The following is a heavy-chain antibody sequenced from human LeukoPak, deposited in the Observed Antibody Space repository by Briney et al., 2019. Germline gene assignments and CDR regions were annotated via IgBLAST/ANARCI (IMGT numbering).Heavy chain of an antibody. CDR3: AREMTTVTTFDY. V-gene: IGHV3-21*01. CDR1: GFTFSSYS. D-gene: IGHD4-17*01. CDR2: ISSSSSYI. J-gene: IGHJ4*02. Sequence: GGSLRLSCAASGFTFSSYSMNWVRQAPGKGLEWVSSISSSSSYIYYADSVKGRFTISGDNAKNSLYLQMNSLRAEDTAVYYCAREMTTVTTFDYWGQGTLVTVSS.